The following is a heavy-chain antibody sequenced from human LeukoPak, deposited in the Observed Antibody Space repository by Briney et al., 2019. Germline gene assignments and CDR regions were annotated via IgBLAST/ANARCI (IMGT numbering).Heavy chain of an antibody. Sequence: GGSLRLSCAASGFTFSSYAMSWVRQAPGKALEWVSAISGSGGNTYYADSVKGRFTISRDNSKNTLYLQMNSLRAEDTAVYYCAKAGGSYYTSSWYAYWGQGSLVTVSS. D-gene: IGHD6-13*01. CDR3: AKAGGSYYTSSWYAY. CDR1: GFTFSSYA. CDR2: ISGSGGNT. J-gene: IGHJ4*02. V-gene: IGHV3-23*01.